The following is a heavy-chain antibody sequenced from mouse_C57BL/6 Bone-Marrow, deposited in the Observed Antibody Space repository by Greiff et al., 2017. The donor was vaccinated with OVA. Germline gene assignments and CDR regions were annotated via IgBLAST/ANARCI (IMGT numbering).Heavy chain of an antibody. J-gene: IGHJ1*03. CDR3: ASYGSSFHWYFEV. Sequence: QVQLQQSGAELARPGASVKLSCKASGYTFTSYGISCVKQRTGQGLEWIGEIYPRSGNTYYNEKFKGKATLTADKSSSTAYMELRSLTSEDSAVYFCASYGSSFHWYFEVWGTGTTVTVSS. V-gene: IGHV1-81*01. D-gene: IGHD1-1*01. CDR2: IYPRSGNT. CDR1: GYTFTSYG.